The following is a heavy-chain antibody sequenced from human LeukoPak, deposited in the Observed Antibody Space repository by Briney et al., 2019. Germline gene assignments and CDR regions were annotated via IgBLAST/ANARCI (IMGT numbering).Heavy chain of an antibody. CDR1: GCTFTNYH. V-gene: IGHV1-46*01. D-gene: IGHD2-8*01. J-gene: IGHJ4*02. Sequence: GASVKVSCTASGCTFTNYHIHWVRQAPGQGLEWMGKINPSGGSASYAQKFQGRVTMTRDTSTSTVYMELSSLRSDDTAVHYCARVSGYCTNGVCYDPFDYWGQGTLVTVSS. CDR2: INPSGGSA. CDR3: ARVSGYCTNGVCYDPFDY.